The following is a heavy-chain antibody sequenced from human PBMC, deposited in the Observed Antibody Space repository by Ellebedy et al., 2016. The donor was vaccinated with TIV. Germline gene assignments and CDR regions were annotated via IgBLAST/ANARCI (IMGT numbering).Heavy chain of an antibody. J-gene: IGHJ4*02. CDR1: GVIFSDYS. Sequence: PGGSLRLSCLTSGVIFSDYSMSWVRQAPGKGLEWVSSIDHSGVDADYADSVKGRITISRDDSKSTLHLQLQRLRAEDTAIYFCAKGLGARGDFWGQGTLVTVSS. D-gene: IGHD2-21*01. CDR3: AKGLGARGDF. CDR2: IDHSGVDA. V-gene: IGHV3-23*01.